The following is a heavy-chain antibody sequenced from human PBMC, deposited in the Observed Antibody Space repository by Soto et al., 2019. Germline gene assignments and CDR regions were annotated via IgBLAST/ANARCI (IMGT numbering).Heavy chain of an antibody. CDR2: IWYDASKQ. V-gene: IGHV3-30*02. D-gene: IGHD2-15*01. Sequence: GGSLRLSCETSGFSFSGYSMHWVRQAPGKGLEWVAFIWYDASKQFYAASVEGRFTISRDNSKAILYLQMNSLRPEDTAVYYCTAWAEGATEVHWGQGTLVTVS. J-gene: IGHJ4*02. CDR3: TAWAEGATEVH. CDR1: GFSFSGYS.